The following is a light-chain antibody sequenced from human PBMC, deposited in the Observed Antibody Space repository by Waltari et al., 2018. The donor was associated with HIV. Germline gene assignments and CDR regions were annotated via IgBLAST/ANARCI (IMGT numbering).Light chain of an antibody. CDR3: QHYDNWPPR. Sequence: EIVMTQSPASLSMSLGERATLSCRASQRVGDKLAWYYQKPGQAPRLLIYAASTRATGIPARFSGSGSGTEFTLTIGSLQPGDFALYYCQHYDNWPPRFGQGTKVDIK. CDR2: AAS. J-gene: IGKJ1*01. CDR1: QRVGDK. V-gene: IGKV3-15*01.